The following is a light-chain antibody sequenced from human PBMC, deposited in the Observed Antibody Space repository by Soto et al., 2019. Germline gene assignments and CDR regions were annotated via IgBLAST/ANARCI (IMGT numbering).Light chain of an antibody. J-gene: IGKJ1*01. V-gene: IGKV1-17*03. CDR2: KAS. CDR3: QQYNSLTWT. CDR1: QGISNY. Sequence: DIQMTQSPSAMSASVRDRVRSSFRASQGISNYLAWFQQKPGKAPKLLIYKASRLESGVPSRFSGSGSGTEFTLTISSLQPDDFATYYCQQYNSLTWTFGQGTKVDNK.